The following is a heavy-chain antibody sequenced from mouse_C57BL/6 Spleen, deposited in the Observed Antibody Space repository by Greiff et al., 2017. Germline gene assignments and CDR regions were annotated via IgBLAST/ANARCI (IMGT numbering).Heavy chain of an antibody. CDR1: GYTFTSYG. D-gene: IGHD2-4*01. Sequence: QVQLKQSGAELARPGASVKLSCKASGYTFTSYGISWVKQRTGQGLEWIGEIYPRSGNTYYNEKFKGKATLTADKSSSTAYMELRSLTSEDSAVYFCARLYDYDWFAYWGQGTLVTVSA. J-gene: IGHJ3*01. V-gene: IGHV1-81*01. CDR2: IYPRSGNT. CDR3: ARLYDYDWFAY.